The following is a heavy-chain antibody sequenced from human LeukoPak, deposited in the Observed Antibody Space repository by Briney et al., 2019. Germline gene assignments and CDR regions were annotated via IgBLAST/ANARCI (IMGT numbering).Heavy chain of an antibody. CDR3: ARGWAGHDILTGYPRTYYFDY. CDR2: IYHSGST. J-gene: IGHJ4*02. V-gene: IGHV4-34*01. D-gene: IGHD3-9*01. CDR1: GGSLNPYY. Sequence: SETLSLTCAVYGGSLNPYYWSWIRQSPGKGLEWIGEIYHSGSTNRNPSLKSRVTMSIDTSKNQFSLKMYSVTAADTAVYYCARGWAGHDILTGYPRTYYFDYWGQGILVTVSS.